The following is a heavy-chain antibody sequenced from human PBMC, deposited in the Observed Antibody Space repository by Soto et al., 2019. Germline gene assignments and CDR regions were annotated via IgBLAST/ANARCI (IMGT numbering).Heavy chain of an antibody. CDR1: GFIFIQYY. D-gene: IGHD5-18*01. V-gene: IGHV3-11*04. J-gene: IGHJ6*02. CDR2: ISGSGKTI. Sequence: PGGSLRLSCAASGFIFIQYYMTWIRQAPGKGLEWLSYISGSGKTIHYADSVKGRFTISRDNAKNSLYLQMNSLRAEDTAVYYCARDAVYQGIQLWRNYYYGMDVWGQGTTVTVSS. CDR3: ARDAVYQGIQLWRNYYYGMDV.